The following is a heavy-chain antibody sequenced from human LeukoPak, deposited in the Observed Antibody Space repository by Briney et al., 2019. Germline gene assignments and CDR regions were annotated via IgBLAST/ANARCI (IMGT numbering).Heavy chain of an antibody. Sequence: SETLSLTCAAYGGSFSGYYWSWIRQPPGKGLEWIGGINHSGSTNYNPSLKSRVTISVDTSKNQFSLKLSSVTAADTAVYYCARGTGGYSYGYINYYGMDVWGQGTTVTVSS. J-gene: IGHJ6*02. CDR1: GGSFSGYY. D-gene: IGHD5-18*01. CDR2: INHSGST. V-gene: IGHV4-34*01. CDR3: ARGTGGYSYGYINYYGMDV.